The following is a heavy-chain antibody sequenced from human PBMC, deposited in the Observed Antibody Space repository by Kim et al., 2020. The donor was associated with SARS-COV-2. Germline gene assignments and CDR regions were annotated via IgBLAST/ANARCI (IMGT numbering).Heavy chain of an antibody. CDR3: ASGPLVGVVPAAPIDY. D-gene: IGHD2-2*01. J-gene: IGHJ4*02. CDR1: GGSFSGYY. Sequence: SETLSLTCAVYGGSFSGYYWSWIRQPPGKGLEWIGEINHSGSTNYNPSLKSRVTISVDTSKNQFSLKLSSVTAADTAVYYCASGPLVGVVPAAPIDYWGQGTLVTVSS. CDR2: INHSGST. V-gene: IGHV4-34*01.